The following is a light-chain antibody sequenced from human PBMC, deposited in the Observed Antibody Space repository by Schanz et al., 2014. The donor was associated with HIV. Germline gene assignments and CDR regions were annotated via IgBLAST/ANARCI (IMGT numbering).Light chain of an antibody. J-gene: IGKJ4*01. CDR1: QSVSSSY. CDR3: QYFGNSGGT. CDR2: AAS. Sequence: EIVMTQSPATLSVSPGERATLSCRASQSVSSSYLAWYQQKPGQAPTLLIYAASSRASGIPDRFSGSGSGTDFTLTISRLEPEDFAVYYCQYFGNSGGTFGGGTKVEIK. V-gene: IGKV3-20*01.